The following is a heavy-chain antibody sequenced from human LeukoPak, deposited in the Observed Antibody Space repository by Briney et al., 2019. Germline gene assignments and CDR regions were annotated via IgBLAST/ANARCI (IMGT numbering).Heavy chain of an antibody. V-gene: IGHV4-4*02. Sequence: SETLSLTCAVSGGSISSSNWWSWVRQPPGKGLEWIGEIYHSGSTNYNPSLKSRVTISVDKSKNQFSLKLSSVTAADTAVYYCARGYCSSTSCSNWFDPWGQGTLVTVSS. CDR2: IYHSGST. D-gene: IGHD2-2*01. CDR1: GGSISSSNW. J-gene: IGHJ5*02. CDR3: ARGYCSSTSCSNWFDP.